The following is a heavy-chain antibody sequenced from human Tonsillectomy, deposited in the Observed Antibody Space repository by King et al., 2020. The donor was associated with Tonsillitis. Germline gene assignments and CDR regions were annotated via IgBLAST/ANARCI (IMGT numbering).Heavy chain of an antibody. CDR1: GFTFSHYG. D-gene: IGHD6-19*01. Sequence: HVQLVESGGGVVQPGRSLRLSCAASGFTFSHYGMHWVRQAPGKGLEWVATISYDGGKKYYVDSVKGRFTVSRDNPKNTLYLLMNSLRPEDTAVYYCAKDPGPAVGEENWFDTWGQGTLVTVSS. J-gene: IGHJ5*02. V-gene: IGHV3-30*18. CDR3: AKDPGPAVGEENWFDT. CDR2: ISYDGGKK.